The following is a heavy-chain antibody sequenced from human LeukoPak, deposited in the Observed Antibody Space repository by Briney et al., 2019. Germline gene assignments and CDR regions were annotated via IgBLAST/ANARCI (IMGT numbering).Heavy chain of an antibody. Sequence: SETLSLTCTVSGGSINTYYWSWIRQPPGKGLEWLGYICSDGSTNYNPSLKSRLTISVDTSKNQFSLKLSSVIPADTAVYYCARVLSTGRSDYWGQGTLVTVSS. J-gene: IGHJ4*02. CDR1: GGSINTYY. CDR2: ICSDGST. V-gene: IGHV4-59*01. D-gene: IGHD2-8*02. CDR3: ARVLSTGRSDY.